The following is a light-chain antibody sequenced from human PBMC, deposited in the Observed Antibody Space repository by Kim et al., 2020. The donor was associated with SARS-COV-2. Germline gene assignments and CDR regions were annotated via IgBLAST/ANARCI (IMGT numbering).Light chain of an antibody. J-gene: IGLJ2*01. CDR1: KLGDKY. Sequence: SYELTQPPSVSVSPGQTASITCSGDKLGDKYACWHQKKPGQSPVLVIYQDRKRPSGIPERFSGSNSGNTATLTISGTQAMDEADYYCQAWDSSTGVFGGGTQLTVL. CDR3: QAWDSSTGV. V-gene: IGLV3-1*01. CDR2: QDR.